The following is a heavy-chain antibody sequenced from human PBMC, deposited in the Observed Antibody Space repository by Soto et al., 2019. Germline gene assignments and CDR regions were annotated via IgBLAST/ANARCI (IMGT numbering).Heavy chain of an antibody. D-gene: IGHD5-12*01. V-gene: IGHV4-59*08. J-gene: IGHJ4*02. Sequence: QVQLQESGPGLVKPSETLSLTCTVSGGSISSYYWSWIRQPPGKGLEWIGYIYYSGSTNYNPSLKSRVTISVDTSKNQFSLKLSSVTAADTAVYYCARLLGYSGYDYWGQGTLVTVSS. CDR3: ARLLGYSGYDY. CDR1: GGSISSYY. CDR2: IYYSGST.